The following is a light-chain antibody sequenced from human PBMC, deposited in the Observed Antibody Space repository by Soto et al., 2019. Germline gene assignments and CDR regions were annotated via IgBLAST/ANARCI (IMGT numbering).Light chain of an antibody. V-gene: IGKV1-5*01. CDR1: QSIEKW. CDR2: DAS. J-gene: IGKJ2*01. CDR3: QQYKTYPYT. Sequence: DIQMTQSPSTLSASVGDRVTITCRASQSIEKWVAWYQQKPGKAPKLLIYDASSLESGVPSRFSGSGSGTGYTLTISSLHPDDFATYYCQQYKTYPYTFGRGTKLEIK.